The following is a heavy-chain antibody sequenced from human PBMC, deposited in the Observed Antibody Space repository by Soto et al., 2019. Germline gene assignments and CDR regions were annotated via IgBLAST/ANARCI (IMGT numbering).Heavy chain of an antibody. V-gene: IGHV3-30-3*01. CDR1: GFSLSNYA. D-gene: IGHD6-19*01. CDR2: ISYDGSNK. CDR3: ARDEGDSGWYMSFDY. J-gene: IGHJ4*02. Sequence: QVQLVESGGGVVQPGRSLRLSCAASGFSLSNYAMHWVRQAPGKGLEWVAVISYDGSNKDYGDSVKGRFTISRDNSKNPLFLQLSSLRPEDTAVYYCARDEGDSGWYMSFDYWGQGTLVTVSS.